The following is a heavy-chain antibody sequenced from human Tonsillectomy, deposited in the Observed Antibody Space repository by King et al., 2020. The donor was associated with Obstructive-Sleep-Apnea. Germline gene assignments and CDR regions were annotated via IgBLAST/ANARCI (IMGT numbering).Heavy chain of an antibody. V-gene: IGHV3-30*04. CDR2: ISKDGTNK. CDR3: ARVRVAQGDLPL. CDR1: GFTFSNYA. Sequence: QLVQSGGGVVQPGPSLRLSCAASGFTFSNYALHWVRQAPGKGLEWVAGISKDGTNKEYTDSVKGRFSISRDNLKKTLYLQMNSLRDEDTALYYCARVRVAQGDLPLWGRGTLVTVSS. J-gene: IGHJ2*01. D-gene: IGHD2-21*02.